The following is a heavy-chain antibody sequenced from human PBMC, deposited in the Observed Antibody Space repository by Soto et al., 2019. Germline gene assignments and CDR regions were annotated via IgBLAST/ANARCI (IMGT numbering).Heavy chain of an antibody. V-gene: IGHV1-8*01. CDR3: ARGGVYDFWGAPIQHYYYGMDV. CDR1: GYTFTSYD. CDR2: MNPNSGNT. D-gene: IGHD3-3*01. J-gene: IGHJ6*02. Sequence: QVQLVQSGAEVKKPGASVKVSCKASGYTFTSYDINWVRQATGQGLEWMGWMNPNSGNTGYAQKFQGRVTMTRNTSISKAYMEVSNLGFEDTAVYYCARGGVYDFWGAPIQHYYYGMDVWGQGTTVTVSS.